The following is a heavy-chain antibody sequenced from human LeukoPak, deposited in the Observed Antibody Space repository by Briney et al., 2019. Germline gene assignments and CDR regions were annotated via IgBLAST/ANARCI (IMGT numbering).Heavy chain of an antibody. J-gene: IGHJ4*02. CDR1: GFTFSNAW. Sequence: PGGSLRLSCAASGFTFSNAWVSWVRQAPGKGLEWVANIKQDGSEKYYVDSVKGRFTISRDNAKNSLYLQMNSLRAEDTAVYYCARGPRYGDFDYWGQGTLVTVSS. CDR2: IKQDGSEK. D-gene: IGHD1-1*01. V-gene: IGHV3-7*01. CDR3: ARGPRYGDFDY.